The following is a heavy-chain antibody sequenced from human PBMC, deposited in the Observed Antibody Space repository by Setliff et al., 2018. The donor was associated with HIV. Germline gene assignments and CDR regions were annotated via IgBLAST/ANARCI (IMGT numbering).Heavy chain of an antibody. CDR2: IYPGDSDT. CDR1: RYSFTSYW. J-gene: IGHJ3*02. CDR3: ARQRSIAARPNSAFDI. V-gene: IGHV5-51*01. Sequence: PGESLKISCKGSRYSFTSYWIAWVRQMPGKGLEWMGIIYPGDSDTRYSPSFQGQVTISADKSISTAYLQWSSLKASDTAMYYCARQRSIAARPNSAFDIWGQGTMVTVSS. D-gene: IGHD6-6*01.